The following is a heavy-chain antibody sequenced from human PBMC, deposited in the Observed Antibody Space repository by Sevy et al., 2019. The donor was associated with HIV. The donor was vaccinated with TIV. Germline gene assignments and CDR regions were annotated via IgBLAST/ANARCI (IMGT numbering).Heavy chain of an antibody. CDR1: GFTFNFHG. Sequence: GGSLRLSCAASGFTFNFHGMHWVRQAPGKGLEWVAFIWHDGSNKYMADSVKGRFTISSDNSKNTLFLQMNSLTVEDTVVYYCARETDNSARWLDPWGQGTLVTVSS. V-gene: IGHV3-30*02. CDR2: IWHDGSNK. CDR3: ARETDNSARWLDP. D-gene: IGHD4-4*01. J-gene: IGHJ5*02.